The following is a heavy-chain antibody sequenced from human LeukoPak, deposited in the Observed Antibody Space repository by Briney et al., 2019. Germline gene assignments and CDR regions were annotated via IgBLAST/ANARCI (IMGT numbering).Heavy chain of an antibody. J-gene: IGHJ6*02. V-gene: IGHV4-59*01. Sequence: SETLSLTCTVSGGSICGYYWSWIRQPPGKGLEWIGYIYDSGSTNYNPSLKSRVTISVDTSKNQFSLKLSSVTAADMAVYYCVRVGGTNYYYYGMDVWGQGTTVTVSS. CDR1: GGSICGYY. CDR2: IYDSGST. D-gene: IGHD3-10*01. CDR3: VRVGGTNYYYYGMDV.